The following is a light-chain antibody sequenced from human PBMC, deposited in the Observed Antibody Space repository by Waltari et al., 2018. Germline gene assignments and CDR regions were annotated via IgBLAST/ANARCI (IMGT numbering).Light chain of an antibody. CDR1: QSVRTY. Sequence: EIVLTQSPATLSLSPGERATLSCRASQSVRTYLAWYQHRPGQAPRLLIYDASNRATDIPARFSGSGSGTDFTLTISSLQPEDFAVYYCQERSNWPGCAFGGGTKVEI. V-gene: IGKV3-11*01. CDR2: DAS. J-gene: IGKJ4*01. CDR3: QERSNWPGCA.